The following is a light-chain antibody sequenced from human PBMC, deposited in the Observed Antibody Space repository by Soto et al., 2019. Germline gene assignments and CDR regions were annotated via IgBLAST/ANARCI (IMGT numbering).Light chain of an antibody. CDR2: NSN. V-gene: IGLV1-44*01. CDR3: EAWDADLGGPF. Sequence: QSVLTQPPSASGTPGQSVTISCSGSSSNIGVNNVKWYQQLPGTAPRLLIYNSNQRPSGVPDRFSASKSGTSASLAIRGLQSEDEADYYCEAWDADLGGPFFGGVTKVTVL. J-gene: IGLJ2*01. CDR1: SSNIGVNN.